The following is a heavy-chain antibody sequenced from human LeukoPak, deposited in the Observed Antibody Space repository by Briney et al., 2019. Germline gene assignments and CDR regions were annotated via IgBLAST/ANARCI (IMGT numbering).Heavy chain of an antibody. J-gene: IGHJ4*02. CDR3: ARLGYCSSTVCQ. Sequence: ASVKVSCKASGYTFTSYPMHWVRQAPGQGLEWMGIIKPSGGSTDDAQKFQGRVTRTGDASTSTVYMALSSLRSEDTAVYYCARLGYCSSTVCQWGQGTLVTVSS. D-gene: IGHD2-2*01. CDR2: IKPSGGST. CDR1: GYTFTSYP. V-gene: IGHV1-46*01.